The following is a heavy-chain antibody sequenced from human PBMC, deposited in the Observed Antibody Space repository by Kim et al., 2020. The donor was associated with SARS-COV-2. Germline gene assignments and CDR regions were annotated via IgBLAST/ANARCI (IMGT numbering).Heavy chain of an antibody. Sequence: SETLSLTCAVYGGSFSGYYWSWIRQPPGKGLEWIGEINHSGSTNYNPSLKSRVTISVDTSKNQFSLKLSSVTAADTAVYYCARGYYGGNSPWTYYYYGMDVWGQGTTVTVSS. V-gene: IGHV4-34*01. CDR1: GGSFSGYY. CDR2: INHSGST. CDR3: ARGYYGGNSPWTYYYYGMDV. J-gene: IGHJ6*02. D-gene: IGHD4-17*01.